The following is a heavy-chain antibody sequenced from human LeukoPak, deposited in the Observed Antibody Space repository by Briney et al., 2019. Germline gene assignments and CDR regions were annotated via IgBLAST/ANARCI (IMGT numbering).Heavy chain of an antibody. Sequence: AGGSLRLSCAASGFTFGPYAMSWVRQAPERGLEWVSSITNNGDNTYYADSVKGRFTTSRDNSQNTLFLQMNSLRAEDTAVYYCAKAQAANYFDYWGQGALVTVSS. CDR2: ITNNGDNT. CDR3: AKAQAANYFDY. J-gene: IGHJ4*02. V-gene: IGHV3-23*01. D-gene: IGHD2-15*01. CDR1: GFTFGPYA.